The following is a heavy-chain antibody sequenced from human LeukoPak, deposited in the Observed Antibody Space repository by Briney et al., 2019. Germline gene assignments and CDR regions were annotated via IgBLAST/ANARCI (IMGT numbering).Heavy chain of an antibody. CDR3: ARSQLWAKKPYYFDY. J-gene: IGHJ4*02. V-gene: IGHV4-39*07. CDR2: VHYSGKT. D-gene: IGHD5-18*01. CDR1: GDSVSNSRYY. Sequence: PSETLSLTCTVSGDSVSNSRYYWGWTRQPPGQGLEWIGAVHYSGKTYYHPSLKSRVTISTDRSTNQVSLRLSSVTAADTAVYYCARSQLWAKKPYYFDYWGQGTLVTVSS.